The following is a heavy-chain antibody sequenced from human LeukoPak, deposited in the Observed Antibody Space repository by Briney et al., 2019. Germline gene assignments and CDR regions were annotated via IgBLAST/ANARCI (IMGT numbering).Heavy chain of an antibody. D-gene: IGHD6-13*01. CDR2: INHSGST. Sequence: PSETLSLTCAVYGGSFSGYYWSWIRQSPGKGLEWIGEINHSGSTNYNLSLKSRVAISVDTSKNQFSLKLTSVTVADTAVYYCATNDTKTATDTFYWGQGTLVIVSS. V-gene: IGHV4-34*01. CDR1: GGSFSGYY. CDR3: ATNDTKTATDTFY. J-gene: IGHJ4*02.